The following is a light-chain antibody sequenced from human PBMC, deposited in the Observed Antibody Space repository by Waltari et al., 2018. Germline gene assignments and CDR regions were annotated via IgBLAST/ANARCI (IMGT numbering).Light chain of an antibody. V-gene: IGLV1-47*01. CDR2: RNN. J-gene: IGLJ3*02. CDR3: AAWDDSLSGRV. CDR1: RSNIGNNY. Sequence: QSVLTQPPSASGTPGQRVTISCSGSRSNIGNNYVYWYPQRPGTAPKLLIYRNNQRPSGVPDRFSGSKSGTSASLAISGLRSEDEADYYCAAWDDSLSGRVFGGGTKVTVL.